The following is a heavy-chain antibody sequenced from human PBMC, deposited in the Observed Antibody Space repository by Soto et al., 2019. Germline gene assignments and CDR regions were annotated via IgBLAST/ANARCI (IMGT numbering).Heavy chain of an antibody. J-gene: IGHJ3*01. V-gene: IGHV4-4*02. D-gene: IGHD3-10*02. CDR2: IYHSGST. Sequence: SETLSLTCAVSGGAINFIDWRRWCRQPPGKGLEWIGEIYHSGSTNYNPSLKSRVTFSVDKSRTKFSLNLSSVTAADTAVYYCAKAPRDDLNYVPAFDLWGQGTMVT. CDR3: AKAPRDDLNYVPAFDL. CDR1: GGAINFIDW.